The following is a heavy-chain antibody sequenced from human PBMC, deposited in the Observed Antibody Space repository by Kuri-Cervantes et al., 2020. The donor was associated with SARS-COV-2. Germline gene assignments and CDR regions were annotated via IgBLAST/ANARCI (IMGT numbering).Heavy chain of an antibody. CDR3: ARVSRSVAPRNWFDP. CDR2: IYYSGRT. D-gene: IGHD2/OR15-2a*01. V-gene: IGHV4-59*12. J-gene: IGHJ5*02. Sequence: SETLSLTCTVSGGSINNYYWSWIRQPPGKGLEWVGSIYYSGRTNYNPSLKSRVTISVDTSKNQFSLKLSSVTAADTAVYYCARVSRSVAPRNWFDPWGQGTLVTVSS. CDR1: GGSINNYY.